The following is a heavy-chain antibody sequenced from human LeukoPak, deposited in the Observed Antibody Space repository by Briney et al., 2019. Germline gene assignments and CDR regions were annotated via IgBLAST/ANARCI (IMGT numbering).Heavy chain of an antibody. CDR3: AREGPVDTAMGY. Sequence: SVKVSCTASGGTFSSYAISWVRQAPGQGLEWMGRIIPIFGIANYAQKFQGRVTITADKSTSTAYMELSSLRSEDTAVYYCAREGPVDTAMGYWGQGTLVTVSS. D-gene: IGHD5-18*01. CDR1: GGTFSSYA. V-gene: IGHV1-69*04. CDR2: IIPIFGIA. J-gene: IGHJ4*02.